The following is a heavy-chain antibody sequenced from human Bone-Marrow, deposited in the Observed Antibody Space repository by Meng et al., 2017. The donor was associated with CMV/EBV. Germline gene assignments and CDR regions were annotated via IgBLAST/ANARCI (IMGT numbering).Heavy chain of an antibody. Sequence: GGSLRLSCAASGFTVSSNYMSWVRQAPGKGLEWVSVIYSGGSTYYADSVKGRFTISRDNSKNKLYLQMNSLRAEDTAVYYCARVSRSTIFGVVNYGMDVWGQGHTVNVSS. CDR3: ARVSRSTIFGVVNYGMDV. D-gene: IGHD3-3*01. CDR1: GFTVSSNY. V-gene: IGHV3-53*01. CDR2: IYSGGST. J-gene: IGHJ6*02.